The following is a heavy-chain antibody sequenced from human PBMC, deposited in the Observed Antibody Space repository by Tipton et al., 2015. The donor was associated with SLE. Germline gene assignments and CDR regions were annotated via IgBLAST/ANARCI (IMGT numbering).Heavy chain of an antibody. CDR2: IYYSGST. D-gene: IGHD6-13*01. CDR3: AYTTSSWIDS. V-gene: IGHV4-38-2*01. CDR1: DYSISSTYY. J-gene: IGHJ4*02. Sequence: TLSLTCVVSDYSISSTYYWGWIRQPPGKGLEWIGSIYYSGSTYYNPSLRSRVTISVDTSKNQFSLKLSSVTAADTALYFCAYTTSSWIDSWGQGTLVSVSS.